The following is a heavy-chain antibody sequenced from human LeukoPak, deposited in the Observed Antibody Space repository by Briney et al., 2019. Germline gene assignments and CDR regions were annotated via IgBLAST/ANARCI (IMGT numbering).Heavy chain of an antibody. CDR1: GFTFSIYS. V-gene: IGHV3-21*01. J-gene: IGHJ4*02. Sequence: PGGSLPLSCAASGFTFSIYSMNWVRPAPGGGLEWVSSISSSSSYINYADSVKGRFTISRDNAKNSLYLQMKSLRAEDTAVYYCARDTSRGQKVKDFEYWGQGTLVTVSS. CDR3: ARDTSRGQKVKDFEY. D-gene: IGHD2-15*01. CDR2: ISSSSSYI.